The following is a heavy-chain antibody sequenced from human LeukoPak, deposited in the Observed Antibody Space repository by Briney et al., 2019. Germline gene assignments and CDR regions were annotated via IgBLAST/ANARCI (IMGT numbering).Heavy chain of an antibody. CDR2: INHSGST. CDR3: ARRKLYQPLGVIKPLFDY. J-gene: IGHJ4*02. CDR1: GGSFSGYY. Sequence: SETLSLTCAVYGGSFSGYYWSWIRHPPGKGLEWIGEINHSGSTNYNPSLKSRVTISVDTSKNQFSLKLSSVTAADTAVYYCARRKLYQPLGVIKPLFDYWGQGTLVTVSS. V-gene: IGHV4-34*01. D-gene: IGHD2-2*01.